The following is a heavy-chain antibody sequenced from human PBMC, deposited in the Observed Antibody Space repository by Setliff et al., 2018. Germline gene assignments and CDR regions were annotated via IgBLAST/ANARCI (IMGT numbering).Heavy chain of an antibody. CDR3: ARDLVLLGYQLDY. CDR1: GYTFTGYY. V-gene: IGHV1-2*06. CDR2: INPNSGGT. D-gene: IGHD2-8*01. Sequence: ASVKVSCKASGYTFTGYYMHWVRQAPGQGLEWMGRINPNSGGTNYAQKFQGRVTMTRDTSISTAYMELSRLRSDDTAVYYCARDLVLLGYQLDYWGQGTLVTVSS. J-gene: IGHJ4*02.